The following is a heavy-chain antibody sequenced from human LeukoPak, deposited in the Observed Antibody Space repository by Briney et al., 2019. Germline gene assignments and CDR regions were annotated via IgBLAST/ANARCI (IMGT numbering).Heavy chain of an antibody. CDR1: GFTFSHFW. V-gene: IGHV3-7*01. CDR3: ARTGPRSWRSPIDY. CDR2: IKPDDTEK. Sequence: GGSLRLSCLASGFTFSHFWMSWVRQAPGKGLEWVANIKPDDTEKYYGNSVKGRFTILRDNAKNSVYLQMNSLRAEDTAVYYCARTGPRSWRSPIDYWGQGTLVTVSS. J-gene: IGHJ4*02. D-gene: IGHD1-14*01.